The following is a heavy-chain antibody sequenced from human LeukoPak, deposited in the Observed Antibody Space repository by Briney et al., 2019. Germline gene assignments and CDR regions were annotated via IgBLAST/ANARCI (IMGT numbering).Heavy chain of an antibody. CDR2: ISSSSSTI. CDR1: GFTFSSYS. Sequence: PGGSLRLSCAASGFTFSSYSMNWVRQAPGKGLEWVSYISSSSSTIYYADSVKGRFTISRDNSKNTLYLQMNSLRAEDTAVYYCAKDSGGTRNAFDIWGQGTMVTVSS. V-gene: IGHV3-48*01. J-gene: IGHJ3*02. CDR3: AKDSGGTRNAFDI. D-gene: IGHD6-13*01.